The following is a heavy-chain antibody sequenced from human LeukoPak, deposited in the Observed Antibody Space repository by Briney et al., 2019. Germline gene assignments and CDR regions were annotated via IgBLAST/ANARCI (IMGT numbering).Heavy chain of an antibody. V-gene: IGHV1-46*01. CDR1: GYTFTSYY. J-gene: IGHJ6*03. CDR2: INPSGGST. CDR3: ARDFVPNVGYYYIDV. D-gene: IGHD2-8*01. Sequence: ASVKVSCKASGYTFTSYYMHWVRQAPGQGLGWMGIINPSGGSTSYAQKFQGRVTMTRDMSTSTVYMELSSLRSEDTAVYYCARDFVPNVGYYYIDVWGKGTTVTVSS.